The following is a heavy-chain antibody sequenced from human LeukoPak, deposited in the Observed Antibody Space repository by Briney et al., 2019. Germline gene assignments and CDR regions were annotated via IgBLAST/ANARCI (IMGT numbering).Heavy chain of an antibody. D-gene: IGHD1-26*01. J-gene: IGHJ4*02. Sequence: GGSLRLSCAASGFTFSNYAMSWVRQAPGEGLEWVSSISSGGDSTYYAEPVKGRFTISRDNSKNTLYLQMDSLRVEDTAVYYCARVGPTSRIIDYWGQGTLVTVSS. V-gene: IGHV3-23*01. CDR2: ISSGGDST. CDR3: ARVGPTSRIIDY. CDR1: GFTFSNYA.